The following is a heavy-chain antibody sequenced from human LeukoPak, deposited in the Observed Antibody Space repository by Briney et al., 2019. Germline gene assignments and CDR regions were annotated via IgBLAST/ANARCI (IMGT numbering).Heavy chain of an antibody. CDR3: ARKPSGYDYFDY. J-gene: IGHJ4*02. Sequence: SETLSLTCTVSGGSISCGDYYGSWIRQSPGKGLEWIGYIYYSGSTYYNPSLKSRVTISVDTSKNQFSLKLSSVTAADTAVYYCARKPSGYDYFDYWGQGTLVTVSS. D-gene: IGHD5-12*01. CDR1: GGSISCGDYY. CDR2: IYYSGST. V-gene: IGHV4-30-4*01.